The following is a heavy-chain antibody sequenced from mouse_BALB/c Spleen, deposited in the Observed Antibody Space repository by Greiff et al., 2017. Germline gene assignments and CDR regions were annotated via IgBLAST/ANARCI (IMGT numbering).Heavy chain of an antibody. V-gene: IGHV1S81*02. CDR1: GYTFTSYW. Sequence: QVQLQQPGAELVKPGASVKLSCKASGYTFTSYWMHWVKQRPGQGLEWIGEINPSNGRTNYNEKFKSKATLTVDKSSSTAYMQLSSLTSEDSAVYYCARSTTVVDDAMDYWGQGTSVTVSS. J-gene: IGHJ4*01. CDR3: ARSTTVVDDAMDY. D-gene: IGHD1-1*01. CDR2: INPSNGRT.